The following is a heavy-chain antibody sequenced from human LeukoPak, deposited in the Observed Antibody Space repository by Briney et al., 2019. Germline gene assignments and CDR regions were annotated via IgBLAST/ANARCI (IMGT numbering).Heavy chain of an antibody. Sequence: GGSLRLSCVGSGFIFSNAWMSWVRQAPGKGLEWVGRFKTETDGGTPDYAAPVKGRFTISRDDSKNTLYLQMNTLKTEKTPVYYFPTPQLCLRGVLVYWGQRTRVTVTS. J-gene: IGHJ4*02. V-gene: IGHV3-15*01. CDR2: FKTETDGGTP. CDR1: GFIFSNAW. CDR3: PTPQLCLRGVLVY. D-gene: IGHD5-18*01.